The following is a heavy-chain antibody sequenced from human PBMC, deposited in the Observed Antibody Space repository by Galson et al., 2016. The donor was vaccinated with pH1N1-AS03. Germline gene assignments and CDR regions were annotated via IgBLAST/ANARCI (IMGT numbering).Heavy chain of an antibody. CDR3: ARAPDFGDQKSFDY. V-gene: IGHV4-31*03. Sequence: TLSLTCSVSGVSIRSGGYYWTWIRQFPGKGLEWIGFVYDIGGTSYNPSLRSRASISLDTSRSQFSLRLTSVTAADTAVYYCARAPDFGDQKSFDYWGQGRLVIVSS. J-gene: IGHJ4*02. D-gene: IGHD4-17*01. CDR2: VYDIGGT. CDR1: GVSIRSGGYY.